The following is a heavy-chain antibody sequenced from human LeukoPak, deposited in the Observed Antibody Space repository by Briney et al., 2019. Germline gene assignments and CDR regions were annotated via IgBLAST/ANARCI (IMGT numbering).Heavy chain of an antibody. CDR1: GFSFSSHG. V-gene: IGHV3-23*01. CDR3: AKIGVIGNWYYDV. D-gene: IGHD3-10*01. J-gene: IGHJ2*01. Sequence: PGGSLRLSCAASGFSFSSHGMSWVRQAPWKGPEWVSSISSGSDYTFYADSVKGRFTISRDNSKHTLYLQMNSLRAGDTAIYHCAKIGVIGNWYYDVWGRGTLVTVSS. CDR2: ISSGSDYT.